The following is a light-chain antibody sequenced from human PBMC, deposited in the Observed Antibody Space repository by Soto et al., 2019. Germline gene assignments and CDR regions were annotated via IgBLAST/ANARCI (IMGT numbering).Light chain of an antibody. CDR1: SSDVGSYNR. CDR2: EVT. Sequence: QSALTQPPSVSGSRGQSITMSCTGTSSDVGSYNRVSWYQQSPGTAPKLMIYEVTNRPSGVPDRFSGSKSGNTASLTISGLQAEDEADYYCSSYTTNSTFVFGTGTKLTVL. J-gene: IGLJ1*01. V-gene: IGLV2-18*02. CDR3: SSYTTNSTFV.